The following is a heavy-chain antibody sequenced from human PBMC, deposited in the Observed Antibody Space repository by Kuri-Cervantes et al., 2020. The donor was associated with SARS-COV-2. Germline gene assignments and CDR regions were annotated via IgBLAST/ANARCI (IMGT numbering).Heavy chain of an antibody. Sequence: GSLRLSCAVSGGSISSSNWWSWVRQPPGKGLEWIGEIYHSGSTNYNPSLKSRVTISVDKSKNQFSLKLSSVTAADTAVYYCAMLYYGDYGGFDYWGQGTLVTVSS. D-gene: IGHD4-17*01. CDR3: AMLYYGDYGGFDY. V-gene: IGHV4-4*02. J-gene: IGHJ4*02. CDR2: IYHSGST. CDR1: GGSISSSNW.